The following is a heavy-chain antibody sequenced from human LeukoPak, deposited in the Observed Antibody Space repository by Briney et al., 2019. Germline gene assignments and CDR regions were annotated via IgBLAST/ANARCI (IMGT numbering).Heavy chain of an antibody. V-gene: IGHV3-11*06. CDR3: ARGGTGAFDY. D-gene: IGHD2-8*02. CDR2: ISSRSTYI. Sequence: GGSLRLACTASGFSFSDYYMSWIRQAPGKGLERISYISSRSTYISDADSVKGRFTISRDNAKNLLFLQMNSLRVEDTALYYCARGGTGAFDYWGQGILVTVSS. J-gene: IGHJ4*02. CDR1: GFSFSDYY.